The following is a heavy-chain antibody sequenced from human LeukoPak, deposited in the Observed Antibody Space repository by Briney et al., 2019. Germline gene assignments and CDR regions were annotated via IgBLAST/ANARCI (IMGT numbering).Heavy chain of an antibody. CDR1: GFTFSSFV. D-gene: IGHD4-17*01. J-gene: IGHJ3*02. CDR2: ISYDGSNK. CDR3: ARDYGDYGGTFDI. V-gene: IGHV3-30-3*01. Sequence: QPGRSLRLSCAASGFTFSSFVIHWVRQAPGKALEWVAVISYDGSNKYYADSVKGRFTISRDNSKNTLYLQMNSLRTEDTAVYYCARDYGDYGGTFDIWGRGTMVTVSS.